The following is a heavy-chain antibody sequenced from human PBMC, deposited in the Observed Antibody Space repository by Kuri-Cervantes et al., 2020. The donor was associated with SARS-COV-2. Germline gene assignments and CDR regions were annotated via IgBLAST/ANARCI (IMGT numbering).Heavy chain of an antibody. Sequence: GGSLRLSCAASGFTVSSNYMSWVRQAPGKGLEWVSVIYSGGSTYYADSVKGRFTISRDNSKNTLYLQMNSLRAEDTAVYYCAREPYSSSWYYFDYWGQGTLVTGSS. CDR3: AREPYSSSWYYFDY. V-gene: IGHV3-53*01. CDR1: GFTVSSNY. J-gene: IGHJ4*02. D-gene: IGHD6-13*01. CDR2: IYSGGST.